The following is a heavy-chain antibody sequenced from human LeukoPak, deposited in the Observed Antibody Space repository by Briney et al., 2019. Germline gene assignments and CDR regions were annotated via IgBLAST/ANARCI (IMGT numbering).Heavy chain of an antibody. V-gene: IGHV1-18*01. Sequence: ASVKVSCKASGYTFTSYGISWVRQAPGQGLEWMGRISAYNGNTNYAQKLQGRVTMTTDTSTSTAYMELRSLRSDDTAVYYCARVLCSGGSCYYYDYWGQGTLVTVSS. D-gene: IGHD2-15*01. J-gene: IGHJ4*02. CDR3: ARVLCSGGSCYYYDY. CDR2: ISAYNGNT. CDR1: GYTFTSYG.